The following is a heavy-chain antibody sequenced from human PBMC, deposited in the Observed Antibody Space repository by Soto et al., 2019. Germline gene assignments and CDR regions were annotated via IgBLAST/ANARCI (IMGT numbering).Heavy chain of an antibody. CDR1: GYTFTGYY. CDR2: INPNSGGT. J-gene: IGHJ3*02. Sequence: ASGKVSCKASGYTFTGYYMHWVRQAPGQGLEWMGWINPNSGGTNYAQKFQGWVTMTRDTSISTAYMELSRLRSDDTAVYYCARAVVSYGDAFDIWGQGTMVPASS. D-gene: IGHD5-18*01. V-gene: IGHV1-2*04. CDR3: ARAVVSYGDAFDI.